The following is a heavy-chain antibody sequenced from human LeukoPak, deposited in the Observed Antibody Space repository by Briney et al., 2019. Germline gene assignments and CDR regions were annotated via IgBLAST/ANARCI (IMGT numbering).Heavy chain of an antibody. Sequence: GASVKVSCKASGGTFSSYTISWVRQATGQGLEWMGWMNPNSGNTGYAQKFQGRVTITRNTSISTAYMELSSLRSEDTAVYYCAREAGGSGSTDAFDIWGQGTMVTVSS. CDR3: AREAGGSGSTDAFDI. CDR1: GGTFSSYT. D-gene: IGHD3-10*01. CDR2: MNPNSGNT. J-gene: IGHJ3*02. V-gene: IGHV1-8*03.